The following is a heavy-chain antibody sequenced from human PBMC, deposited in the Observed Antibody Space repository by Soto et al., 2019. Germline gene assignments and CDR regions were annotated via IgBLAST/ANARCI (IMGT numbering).Heavy chain of an antibody. Sequence: PGKGLELIGYIYYSGSTYYNPSLKSRVTISVDTSKNQFSLKLSSVTAADTAVYYCASVFFFQAEDGIRDTVPVSAFLLNRSSDL. CDR3: ASVFFFQAEDGIRDTVPVSAFLLNRSSDL. V-gene: IGHV4-31*02. D-gene: IGHD2-15*01. CDR2: IYYSGST. J-gene: IGHJ2*01.